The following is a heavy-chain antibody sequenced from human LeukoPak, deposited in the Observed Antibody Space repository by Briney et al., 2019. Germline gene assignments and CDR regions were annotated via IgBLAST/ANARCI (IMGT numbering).Heavy chain of an antibody. J-gene: IGHJ3*02. D-gene: IGHD3-22*01. CDR2: IIPIFGTA. CDR1: GGTFSSYA. CDR3: ARDQDDSSGYYWEVSFDI. Sequence: SVKVSCKASGGTFSSYAISWVRQAPGQGLEWMGRIIPIFGTANYAQKFQGRVTITTDESTSTAYMELSSLRSEDTAVYYCARDQDDSSGYYWEVSFDIWGQGTMVTVSS. V-gene: IGHV1-69*05.